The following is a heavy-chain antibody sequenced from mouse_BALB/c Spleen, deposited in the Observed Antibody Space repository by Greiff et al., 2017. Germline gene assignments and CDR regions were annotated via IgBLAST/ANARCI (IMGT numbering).Heavy chain of an antibody. CDR3: ARDWDYGSSYGGFDY. CDR2: IRNKANGYTT. J-gene: IGHJ2*01. CDR1: GFTFTDYY. V-gene: IGHV7-3*02. Sequence: EVKLVESGGGLVQPGGSLRLSCATSGFTFTDYYMSWVRQPPGKALEWLGFIRNKANGYTTEYSASVKGRFTISRDNSQSILYLQMNTLRAEDSATYYCARDWDYGSSYGGFDYWGQGTTLTVSS. D-gene: IGHD1-1*01.